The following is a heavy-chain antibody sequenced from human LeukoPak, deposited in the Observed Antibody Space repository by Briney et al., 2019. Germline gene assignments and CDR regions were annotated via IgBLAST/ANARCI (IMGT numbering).Heavy chain of an antibody. J-gene: IGHJ5*02. V-gene: IGHV3-23*01. CDR1: GFTFSSYS. CDR3: GKEGGA. Sequence: GGSLRLSCAASGFTFSSYSMNWVRQAPGKGPEWVSAIGGRGGSTYYADSVGGRFTISRDNSKDMLYLQMNSLKVEDTATYYCGKEGGAWGQGTKVTVSS. CDR2: IGGRGGST. D-gene: IGHD3-16*01.